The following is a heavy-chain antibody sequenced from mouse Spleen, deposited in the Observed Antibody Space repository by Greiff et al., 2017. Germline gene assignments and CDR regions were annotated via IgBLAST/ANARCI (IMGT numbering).Heavy chain of an antibody. CDR3: ARYLWLRQAYFDY. Sequence: EVKLVESGPSLVKPSQTLSLTCSVTGDSITSGNWTWIRKFPGNKLEYMGYISYSGSTYYNPSLKSRISITRDTSKNQYYLQLNSVTTEDTATYYCARYLWLRQAYFDYWGQGTTLTVSS. V-gene: IGHV3-8*02. J-gene: IGHJ2*01. CDR1: GDSITSGN. D-gene: IGHD2-2*01. CDR2: ISYSGST.